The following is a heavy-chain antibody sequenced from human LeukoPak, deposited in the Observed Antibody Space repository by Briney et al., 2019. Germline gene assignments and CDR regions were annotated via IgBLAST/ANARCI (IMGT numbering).Heavy chain of an antibody. Sequence: PSETLSLTCTASGGSIRSYYWSWIRQPPGKGLEWSGYMFYAGSTNYNPSLKSRVTISVDTSKNQFSLKLSSVTAADTAVYYCASGERGYSYGPLDYWGQGTLVTVSS. CDR1: GGSIRSYY. D-gene: IGHD5-18*01. CDR3: ASGERGYSYGPLDY. J-gene: IGHJ4*02. CDR2: MFYAGST. V-gene: IGHV4-59*08.